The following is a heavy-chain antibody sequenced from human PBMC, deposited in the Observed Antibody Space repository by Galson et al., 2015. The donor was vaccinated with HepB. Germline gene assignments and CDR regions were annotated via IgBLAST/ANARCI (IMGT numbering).Heavy chain of an antibody. CDR2: ISANSGNT. J-gene: IGHJ4*02. D-gene: IGHD3-16*02. Sequence: QSGAEVKKPGASVKVSCKASGYTFTINGISWLRQAPGQGLEWMGWISANSGNTNYAENSQGRVTLTRDTSTSTAYLDLRSLRSDDTATYYCARDRDYRFDYWGQGTLVTVSS. V-gene: IGHV1-18*01. CDR3: ARDRDYRFDY. CDR1: GYTFTING.